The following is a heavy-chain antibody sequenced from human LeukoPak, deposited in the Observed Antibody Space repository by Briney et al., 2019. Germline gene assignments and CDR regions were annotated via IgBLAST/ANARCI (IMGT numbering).Heavy chain of an antibody. V-gene: IGHV3-30*18. CDR3: AKDRIVISFGDVSKH. CDR2: IAHDESTI. CDR1: GFIFSGYG. D-gene: IGHD3-10*01. J-gene: IGHJ1*01. Sequence: GGSLRLSCAASGFIFSGYGMHWVRQAPGKGLEWVALIAHDESTIHYADSVKGRFTISRDNSKNPLYPQMNNLRVEDTAIYYCAKDRIVISFGDVSKHWGQGTLVTVSS.